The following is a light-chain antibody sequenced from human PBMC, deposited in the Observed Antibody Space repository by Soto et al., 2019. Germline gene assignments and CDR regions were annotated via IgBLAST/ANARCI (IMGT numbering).Light chain of an antibody. CDR1: SSNIGAGYD. Sequence: QSVLTQPPSVSGAPGQRVTISCTGSSSNIGAGYDVHWYQQLPETAPKVVIYANSNRPSGVPDRFSGSKSGTSASLAITGLQAEDEADYYCQSYDSSLSGYVFGTRTKVTVL. V-gene: IGLV1-40*01. J-gene: IGLJ1*01. CDR2: ANS. CDR3: QSYDSSLSGYV.